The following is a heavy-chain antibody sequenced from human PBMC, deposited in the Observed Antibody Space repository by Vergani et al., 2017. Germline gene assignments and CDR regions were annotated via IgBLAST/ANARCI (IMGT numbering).Heavy chain of an antibody. Sequence: QVQLQESGPGLVKSSETLSLTCSVSFDSIRNLYCNWIRQPPGKGLEWIGSIHYSENTNYNPSLKTRVTISVDTSKNQFSLTLTSVTAADTAVYYCSSDTHSGQRADRWGQGTLVTVTS. V-gene: IGHV4-59*11. J-gene: IGHJ5*02. CDR1: FDSIRNLY. D-gene: IGHD6-19*01. CDR3: SSDTHSGQRADR. CDR2: IHYSENT.